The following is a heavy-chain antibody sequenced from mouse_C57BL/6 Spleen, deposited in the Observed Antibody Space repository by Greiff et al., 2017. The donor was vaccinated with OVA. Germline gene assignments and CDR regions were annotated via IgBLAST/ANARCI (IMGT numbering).Heavy chain of an antibody. V-gene: IGHV1-55*01. Sequence: QVQLKQPGAELVKPGASVKMSCKASGYTFTSYWITWVKQRPGQGLEWIGDIYPGSGSTNYNEKFKSKATLTVDTSSSTAYMQLSSLTSEDSAVYYCAREGLRGYYFDYWGQGTTLTVSS. CDR1: GYTFTSYW. D-gene: IGHD2-4*01. J-gene: IGHJ2*01. CDR3: AREGLRGYYFDY. CDR2: IYPGSGST.